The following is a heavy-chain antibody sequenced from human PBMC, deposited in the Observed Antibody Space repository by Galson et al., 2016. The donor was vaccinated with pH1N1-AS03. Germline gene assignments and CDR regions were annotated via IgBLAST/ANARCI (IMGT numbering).Heavy chain of an antibody. D-gene: IGHD3-10*01. CDR2: ISVYTGKT. J-gene: IGHJ4*02. CDR3: ARGGDHASY. Sequence: SVKVSCKASGGTFSNYAISWVRQAPGQGLEWMGWISVYTGKTNYAEKFQERVTMTRQISTTTAYLELRSLRSDDTAVYYCARGGDHASYWGQGTLVTVSS. V-gene: IGHV1-18*01. CDR1: GGTFSNYA.